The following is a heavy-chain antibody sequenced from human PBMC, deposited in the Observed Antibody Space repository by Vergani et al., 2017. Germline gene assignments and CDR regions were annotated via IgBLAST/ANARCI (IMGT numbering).Heavy chain of an antibody. CDR1: GFTFSSYA. D-gene: IGHD3-10*01. CDR2: IYSGGST. V-gene: IGHV3-66*02. Sequence: EVQLLESGGGLVQPGGSLRLSCAASGFTFSSYAMSWVRQAPGKGLEWVSAIYSGGSTYYADSVKGRFTISRDNSKNTLYLQMNSLRAEDPAVDYCAREQDGSGSYNHYYYYGMDVWGQGTTVTVSS. J-gene: IGHJ6*02. CDR3: AREQDGSGSYNHYYYYGMDV.